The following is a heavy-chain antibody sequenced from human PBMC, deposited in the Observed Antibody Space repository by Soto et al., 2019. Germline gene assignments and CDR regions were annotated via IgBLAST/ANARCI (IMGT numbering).Heavy chain of an antibody. CDR2: ISSSSSTI. CDR1: GFTFSSYS. D-gene: IGHD3-16*02. CDR3: ARGSGYDYIWGSYRLYYYYYMDV. V-gene: IGHV3-48*01. Sequence: EVQLVESGGGLVQPGGSLRLSCAASGFTFSSYSMNWVRQAPGKGLEWVSYISSSSSTIYYADSVKGRFTISRDNAKNSLYLQMNSLRAEDTAVYYCARGSGYDYIWGSYRLYYYYYMDVWGKGTTVTVSS. J-gene: IGHJ6*03.